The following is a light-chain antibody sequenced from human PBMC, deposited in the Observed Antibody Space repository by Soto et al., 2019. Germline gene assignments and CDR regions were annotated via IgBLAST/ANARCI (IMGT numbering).Light chain of an antibody. CDR2: EVS. J-gene: IGLJ1*01. V-gene: IGLV2-14*01. Sequence: QSALTQAASVSGSPGQSITISCTGTSSDVGGYKFVSWYQHHPGKAPKLMISEVSNRPSGVSNRFSGSKSGNTASLTISGLHVEDEADYYCASYSSSSTLYVFGTGTKLTVL. CDR3: ASYSSSSTLYV. CDR1: SSDVGGYKF.